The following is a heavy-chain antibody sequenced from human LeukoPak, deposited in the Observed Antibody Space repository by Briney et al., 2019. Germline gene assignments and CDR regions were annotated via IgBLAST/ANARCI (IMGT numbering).Heavy chain of an antibody. V-gene: IGHV1-18*01. CDR1: GYTFTSYG. D-gene: IGHD3-10*01. CDR2: ISAYNGNT. CDR3: ARDIGWKPYGSGSYYHEIDY. Sequence: GASVKVSCKASGYTFTSYGISWVRQAPGQGLEWMGWISAYNGNTNYAQKLQGRVTMTTDTSTSTAYMELRSLRSDDTAVYYCARDIGWKPYGSGSYYHEIDYWGQGTLVTVSS. J-gene: IGHJ4*02.